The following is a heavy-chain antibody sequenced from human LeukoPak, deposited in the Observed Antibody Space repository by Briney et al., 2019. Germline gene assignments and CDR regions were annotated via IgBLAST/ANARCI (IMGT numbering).Heavy chain of an antibody. V-gene: IGHV4-39*07. Sequence: PSETLSLTCTVSGGSISSSSYYWGWIRQPPGKGLEWIGSIYYTGTTYYNPSLMGRVTISLDTSKNLFSLKLSSVTAADTAQYYCARDTHYSTSSGFYYYYMNVWGKGTTVTVSS. J-gene: IGHJ6*03. D-gene: IGHD6-6*01. CDR3: ARDTHYSTSSGFYYYYMNV. CDR2: IYYTGTT. CDR1: GGSISSSSYY.